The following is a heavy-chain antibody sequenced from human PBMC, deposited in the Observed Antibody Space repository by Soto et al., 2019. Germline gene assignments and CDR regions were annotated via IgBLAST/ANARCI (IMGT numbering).Heavy chain of an antibody. CDR2: IDWDDDK. CDR3: APIYCTNNRRTTGRRYGLDV. V-gene: IGHV2-70*01. Sequence: SGPTLVNPTQTLTLTCTFSGFSLSTRGMCVTWIRQPPGKALEWLALIDWDDDKYYSTSLKTRLTISKDTSKNQVVLTMTNMDPVDSATYYCAPIYCTNNRRTTGRRYGLDVWCPGTSLTVS. J-gene: IGHJ6*02. D-gene: IGHD1-7*01. CDR1: GFSLSTRGMC.